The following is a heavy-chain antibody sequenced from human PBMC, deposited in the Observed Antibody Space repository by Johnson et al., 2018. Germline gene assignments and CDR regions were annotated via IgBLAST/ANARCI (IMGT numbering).Heavy chain of an antibody. Sequence: EVQLLETGGGLVQPGGSXRLSCAASGFTFTNYWIHWVRQPPGKGLMWVSRISGDGSGRDYADSLNGRFTVSRDNAKNTVYLQINSLRADDTAVYYCVRDLSTTTGGYFQHWGQGTLVTVSS. CDR1: GFTFTNYW. D-gene: IGHD1-14*01. CDR3: VRDLSTTTGGYFQH. J-gene: IGHJ1*01. V-gene: IGHV3-74*01. CDR2: ISGDGSGR.